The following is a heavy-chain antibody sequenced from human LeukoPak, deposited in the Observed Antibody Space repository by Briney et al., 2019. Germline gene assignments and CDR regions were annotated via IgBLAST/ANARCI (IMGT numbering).Heavy chain of an antibody. CDR3: AKGTDFWSGYSFDH. D-gene: IGHD3-3*01. J-gene: IGHJ4*02. CDR2: IYGGEST. CDR1: GFIVTTNY. Sequence: PGGSLRLSCAASGFIVTTNYMSWVRQAPGKGLEWVSVIYGGESTYYPDSVKGRFTISRDTSKNMVYLQMNTLRAEDTAVYYCAKGTDFWSGYSFDHWGQGILVTVSS. V-gene: IGHV3-53*01.